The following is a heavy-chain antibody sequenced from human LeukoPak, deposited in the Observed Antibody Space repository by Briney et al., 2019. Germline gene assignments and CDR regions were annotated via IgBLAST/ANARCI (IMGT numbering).Heavy chain of an antibody. Sequence: GGSLRLSCAASGLTVSSNYMSWVRQAPGKGLEWVSYISSSGSNIHYADSVKGRFTISRDNAKNSLYLQMNSLRAEDTAVYYCAREGTGDLFDYWGQGTLVTVSS. CDR1: GLTVSSNY. V-gene: IGHV3-11*04. CDR3: AREGTGDLFDY. CDR2: ISSSGSNI. J-gene: IGHJ4*02. D-gene: IGHD7-27*01.